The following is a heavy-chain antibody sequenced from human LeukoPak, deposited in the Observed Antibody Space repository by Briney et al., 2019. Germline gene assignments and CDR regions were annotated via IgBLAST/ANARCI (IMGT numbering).Heavy chain of an antibody. CDR1: GFSFSTYA. CDR2: ISGSGDNT. D-gene: IGHD1-1*01. J-gene: IGHJ4*02. V-gene: IGHV3-23*01. Sequence: GGSLRLSCAASGFSFSTYAMSWVRQAPGKGLEWVSTISGSGDNTYYADSLKGRFTISRDGSKNTLYLQMNSLRAEDTAVYYCAKQTRTTTAPDYWGQGTLVTVSS. CDR3: AKQTRTTTAPDY.